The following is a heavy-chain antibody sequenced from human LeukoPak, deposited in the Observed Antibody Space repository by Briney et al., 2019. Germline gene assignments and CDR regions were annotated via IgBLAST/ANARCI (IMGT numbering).Heavy chain of an antibody. CDR1: GFPFSTYG. Sequence: SGRSLRLSCAASGFPFSTYGMHWVRQAPGKGLEWVAIIWYDGSNQYYADSVKGRFTISRDNSKNTLYLQMNSLRAEDTAVYYCAIEKCSSYSCQDYWGQGTLVTVSS. D-gene: IGHD2-2*01. CDR3: AIEKCSSYSCQDY. CDR2: IWYDGSNQ. J-gene: IGHJ4*02. V-gene: IGHV3-33*01.